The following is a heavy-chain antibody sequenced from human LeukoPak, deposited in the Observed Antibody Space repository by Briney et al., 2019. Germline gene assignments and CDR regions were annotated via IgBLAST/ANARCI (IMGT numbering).Heavy chain of an antibody. J-gene: IGHJ4*02. CDR1: GFTFNSYG. CDR3: AKIVVAGTHYFDY. CDR2: ISTDGSQK. D-gene: IGHD6-19*01. Sequence: GGSLRLSCAASGFTFNSYGMHWVRRAPGKGLEWVAVISTDGSQKFYADSVKGRFTVSRDNSKNTLYLQMSSLRAEDTAVYYCAKIVVAGTHYFDYWGQGTLVTVSP. V-gene: IGHV3-30*18.